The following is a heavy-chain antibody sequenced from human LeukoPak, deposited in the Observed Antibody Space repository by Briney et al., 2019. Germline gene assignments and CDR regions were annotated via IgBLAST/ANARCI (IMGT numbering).Heavy chain of an antibody. CDR3: ARDVAVAGQFDY. CDR1: GGSISSYY. CDR2: IYYSGST. Sequence: SETLSLTCTVSGGSISSYYWGWIRQPPGKGLEWIGYIYYSGSTNYNPSLKSRVTISVDTSKNQFSLKLSSVTAADTAVYYCARDVAVAGQFDYWGQGTLVTVSS. D-gene: IGHD6-19*01. V-gene: IGHV4-59*01. J-gene: IGHJ4*02.